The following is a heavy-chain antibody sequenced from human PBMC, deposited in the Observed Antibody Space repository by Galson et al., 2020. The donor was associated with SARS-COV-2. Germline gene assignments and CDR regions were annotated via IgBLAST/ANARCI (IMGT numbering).Heavy chain of an antibody. J-gene: IGHJ6*02. D-gene: IGHD3-3*01. CDR3: ARDPIFSQGLYYYYYGMDV. V-gene: IGHV3-33*01. CDR1: GFTFRSYG. Sequence: GGSLRLSCAASGFTFRSYGMHWVRQAPGKGLEWVAVIWYDRSNKYYAASVKGRFTISSDNSKNTLYLQMNSLRAEDTAVYYCARDPIFSQGLYYYYYGMDVWGQGTTVTVSS. CDR2: IWYDRSNK.